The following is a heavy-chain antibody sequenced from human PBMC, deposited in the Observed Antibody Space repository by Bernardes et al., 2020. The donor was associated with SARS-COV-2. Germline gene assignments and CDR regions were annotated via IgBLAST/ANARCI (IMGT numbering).Heavy chain of an antibody. J-gene: IGHJ5*02. CDR2: IFHTGNT. CDR1: GGSIKSANW. CDR3: ARSLGWDCTTGPCYSVFWFDA. V-gene: IGHV4-4*02. D-gene: IGHD2-15*01. Sequence: SETLSLTCAVSGGSIKSANWCSWVRQPPGRGLEWIGEIFHTGNTKYNPSLESRVSISMDRSKNNFSLNLSSVTAADTAVYYCARSLGWDCTTGPCYSVFWFDAWGQGALVTVSS.